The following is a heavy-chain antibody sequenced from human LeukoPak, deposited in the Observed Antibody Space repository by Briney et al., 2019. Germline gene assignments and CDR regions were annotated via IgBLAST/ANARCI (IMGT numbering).Heavy chain of an antibody. J-gene: IGHJ4*02. CDR2: IYHSGST. CDR3: ARGRGDYVWGSYRHGLNY. D-gene: IGHD3-16*02. Sequence: SETLSLTCTVSGYSISSGYYWGWIRQPPGKGLEWIGSIYHSGSTYYNPSLKSRVTISVDTSKNQFSLKLSSVTAADTAVYYCARGRGDYVWGSYRHGLNYWGQGTLVTVSS. CDR1: GYSISSGYY. V-gene: IGHV4-38-2*02.